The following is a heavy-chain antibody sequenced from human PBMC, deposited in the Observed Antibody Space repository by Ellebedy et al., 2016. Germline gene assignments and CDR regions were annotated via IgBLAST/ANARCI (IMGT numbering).Heavy chain of an antibody. V-gene: IGHV4-30-2*01. Sequence: SETLSLXCAVSGGSISSGGYSWSWIRQPPGKGLEWIGYIYHSGSTYYNPSLKSRATISVDRSKNQFSLKLSSVTAAGTAVYYCAREGAGGYCSGGSCYPHAFDIWGQGTMVTVSS. CDR3: AREGAGGYCSGGSCYPHAFDI. J-gene: IGHJ3*02. CDR2: IYHSGST. CDR1: GGSISSGGYS. D-gene: IGHD2-15*01.